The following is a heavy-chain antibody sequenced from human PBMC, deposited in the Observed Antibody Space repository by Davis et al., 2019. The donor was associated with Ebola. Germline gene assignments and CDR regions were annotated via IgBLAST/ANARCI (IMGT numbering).Heavy chain of an antibody. CDR1: GGSFSGYY. CDR2: IYYSGST. D-gene: IGHD3/OR15-3a*01. CDR3: ARADLPGPFDY. Sequence: SETLSLTCAVYGGSFSGYYWSWIRQPPGKGLEWIGYIYYSGSTNYNPSLKSRVTISVDTSKNQFSLKLSSVTAADTAVYYCARADLPGPFDYWGHGTLVTVSS. J-gene: IGHJ4*01. V-gene: IGHV4-59*01.